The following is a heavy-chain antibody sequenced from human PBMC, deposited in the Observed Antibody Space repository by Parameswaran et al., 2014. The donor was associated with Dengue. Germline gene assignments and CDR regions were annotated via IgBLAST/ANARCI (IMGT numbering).Heavy chain of an antibody. D-gene: IGHD3-16*01. V-gene: IGHV5-51*01. CDR2: FAPGESET. J-gene: IGHJ3*02. Sequence: VRQMPGKGLEWVGMFAPGESETKYSPAFQGQVIISADTAINTAYLHWTSLQASDTATYFCARTTNVYFWGSALDIWGQGTVVTVSS. CDR3: ARTTNVYFWGSALDI.